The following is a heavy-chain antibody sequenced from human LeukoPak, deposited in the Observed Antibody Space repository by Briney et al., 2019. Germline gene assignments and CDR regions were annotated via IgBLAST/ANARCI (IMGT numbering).Heavy chain of an antibody. CDR2: ISAYNGNT. Sequence: ASVKVSCKASGYTFTSYGISWVRRAPGQGLEWMGWISAYNGNTNYAQKLQGRVTMTTDTSTSAAYMELRSLRSDDTAVYYCARVGIVGATWGLDYWGQGTLVTVSS. CDR1: GYTFTSYG. D-gene: IGHD1-26*01. CDR3: ARVGIVGATWGLDY. V-gene: IGHV1-18*01. J-gene: IGHJ4*02.